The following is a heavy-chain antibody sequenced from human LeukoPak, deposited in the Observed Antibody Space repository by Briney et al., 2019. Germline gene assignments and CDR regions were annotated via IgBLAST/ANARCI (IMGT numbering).Heavy chain of an antibody. Sequence: SETLSLTCAVSVDSISSSKWWSWVRQAPGKGLEWIGEIHHGGSTNYNPSLKSRVTISVDTSKNQFSLKLSSVTAADTAVYYCARGAQYYYDSSGYYFYFDYWGQGTLVTVSS. CDR3: ARGAQYYYDSSGYYFYFDY. D-gene: IGHD3-22*01. V-gene: IGHV4-4*02. CDR2: IHHGGST. CDR1: VDSISSSKW. J-gene: IGHJ4*02.